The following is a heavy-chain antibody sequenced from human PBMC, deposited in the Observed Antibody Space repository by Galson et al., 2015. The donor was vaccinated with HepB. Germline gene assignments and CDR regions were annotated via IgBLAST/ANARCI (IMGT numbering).Heavy chain of an antibody. Sequence: SVKVSCKASGFTFTTSAVNWVRQARGQRLEWIGWIVVVSANTNYAQKFQERVTITTDISTRTAYMELSSLRSEDTAVYYCATGQSDDILTVYYGAFDIWGQGTMVTVSS. V-gene: IGHV1-58*01. D-gene: IGHD3-9*01. J-gene: IGHJ3*02. CDR1: GFTFTTSA. CDR2: IVVVSANT. CDR3: ATGQSDDILTVYYGAFDI.